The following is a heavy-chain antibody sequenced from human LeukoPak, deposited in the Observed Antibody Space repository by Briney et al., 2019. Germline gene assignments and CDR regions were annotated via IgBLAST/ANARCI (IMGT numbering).Heavy chain of an antibody. V-gene: IGHV3-23*01. D-gene: IGHD2-2*02. Sequence: GGSLRLSCAASGFTFSSYAMSWVRQAPGKGLEWVSAISGSGGSTYYADSVKGRFTISRDNSKNTLYLQMNSLRAEGTAVYYCAKADCSSTSCYTQGYWGQGTLVTVSS. CDR2: ISGSGGST. J-gene: IGHJ4*02. CDR3: AKADCSSTSCYTQGY. CDR1: GFTFSSYA.